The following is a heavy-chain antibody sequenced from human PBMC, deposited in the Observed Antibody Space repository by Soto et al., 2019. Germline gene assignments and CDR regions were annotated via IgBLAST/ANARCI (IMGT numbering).Heavy chain of an antibody. CDR2: VNPILSMS. CDR3: ATSYGSGYRAFDY. Sequence: QVQMVQSGAEVKKPGSSVKVSCKASGDTFSFYTINWVRQAPGLGLEWMGRVNPILSMSNYAQKFQGRVTSTSDKSTSTAYIELRSLRSEDTAFYYCATSYGSGYRAFDYWGQGALVTVSS. CDR1: GDTFSFYT. J-gene: IGHJ4*02. V-gene: IGHV1-69*02. D-gene: IGHD3-10*01.